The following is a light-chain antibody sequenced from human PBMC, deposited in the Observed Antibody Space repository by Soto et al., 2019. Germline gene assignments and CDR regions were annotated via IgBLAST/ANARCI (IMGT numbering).Light chain of an antibody. Sequence: QSVLTQPPSASGTPGQRVNISCSGSSSNIGSNAVNWYQQLPGTAPKLLIYSNNQRPSGVPDRFSGSKSGTSASLAISGLQSEDEAHYYCAAWDDSLNGFYVFGTGTKVTVL. CDR3: AAWDDSLNGFYV. J-gene: IGLJ1*01. CDR1: SSNIGSNA. CDR2: SNN. V-gene: IGLV1-44*01.